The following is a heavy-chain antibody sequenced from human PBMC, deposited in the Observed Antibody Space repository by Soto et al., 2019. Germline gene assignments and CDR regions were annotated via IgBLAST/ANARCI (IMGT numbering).Heavy chain of an antibody. D-gene: IGHD3-3*01. Sequence: GESLRLSCAASGFTFSSYGMHWVRQAPGKGLEWVAVISYDGSNKYYADSVKGRFTISRDNSKNTLYLQMNSLRAEDTAVYYCAKEYAYYDFWSGYYYYYYYGMDVWGQGTTVTVSS. J-gene: IGHJ6*02. V-gene: IGHV3-30*18. CDR3: AKEYAYYDFWSGYYYYYYYGMDV. CDR2: ISYDGSNK. CDR1: GFTFSSYG.